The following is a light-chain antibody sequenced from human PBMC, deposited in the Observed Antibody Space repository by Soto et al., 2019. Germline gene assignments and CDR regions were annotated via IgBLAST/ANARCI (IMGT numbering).Light chain of an antibody. CDR2: GAS. V-gene: IGKV3-20*01. CDR1: QSVGNNY. Sequence: EIVLTQSPGTLSLSPGERATLSCRASQSVGNNYLAWYQQKPGQAPRLVMYGASSRATGIPDRFSGSGSGTDFTLTIRRMEPEDFAVYYCQQYGSSRRTFGQGTKVEIK. J-gene: IGKJ1*01. CDR3: QQYGSSRRT.